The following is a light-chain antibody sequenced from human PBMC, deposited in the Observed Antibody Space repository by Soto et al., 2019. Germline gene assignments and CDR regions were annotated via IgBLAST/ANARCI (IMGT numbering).Light chain of an antibody. CDR2: EVS. V-gene: IGLV2-14*01. J-gene: IGLJ3*02. Sequence: QSVPTQPPSASGSPGQSVTISCTGTSSDVGANNDYVSWYQQHPGKAPKLMIYEVSNRPSGVSNRFSGSKSGNTASLTISGLQAEDEADYYCSSYTSSSTLVFGGGTKLTVL. CDR1: SSDVGANNDY. CDR3: SSYTSSSTLV.